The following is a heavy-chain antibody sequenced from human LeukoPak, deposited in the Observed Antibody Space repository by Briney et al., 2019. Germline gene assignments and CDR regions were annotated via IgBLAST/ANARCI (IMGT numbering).Heavy chain of an antibody. CDR1: GFTFSSYA. CDR2: ISGSGGST. D-gene: IGHD6-19*01. J-gene: IGHJ6*02. V-gene: IGHV3-23*01. CDR3: AKDLPLVGSGWYYYGMDV. Sequence: GGSLRLSCAASGFTFSSYAMSWVRQAPGKGLEWASAISGSGGSTYYADSVKGRFTISRDNSKNTLYLQMNSLGAEDTAVYYCAKDLPLVGSGWYYYGMDVWGQGTTVTVSS.